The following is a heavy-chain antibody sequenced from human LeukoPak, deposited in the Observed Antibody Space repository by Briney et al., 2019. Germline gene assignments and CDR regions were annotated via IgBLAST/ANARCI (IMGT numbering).Heavy chain of an antibody. CDR2: ISSSSSHI. D-gene: IGHD3-10*01. CDR1: GFTFSTYS. J-gene: IGHJ4*02. V-gene: IGHV3-21*01. CDR3: ATGQGPYGSGSYLDY. Sequence: GGSLRLSCAASGFTFSTYSMNWVRQAPGKGLEWVSSISSSSSHIYYADSVKGRFTISRDNAKNSLYLQMNSLRAEDTAVYYCATGQGPYGSGSYLDYWGQGTLVTVSS.